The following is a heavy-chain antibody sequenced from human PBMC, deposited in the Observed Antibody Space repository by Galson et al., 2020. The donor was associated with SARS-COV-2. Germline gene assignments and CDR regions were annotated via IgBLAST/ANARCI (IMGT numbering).Heavy chain of an antibody. D-gene: IGHD5-12*01. Sequence: ASVKVSCKASGYTFTGYYMHWVRQAPGQGLEWMGWINPNSGGTNYAQKFQGRVTMTRDTSISTAYMELSRLRSDDTAVYYCARDGYGGYVNAFDIWGQGTMVTVSS. V-gene: IGHV1-2*02. CDR2: INPNSGGT. J-gene: IGHJ3*02. CDR3: ARDGYGGYVNAFDI. CDR1: GYTFTGYY.